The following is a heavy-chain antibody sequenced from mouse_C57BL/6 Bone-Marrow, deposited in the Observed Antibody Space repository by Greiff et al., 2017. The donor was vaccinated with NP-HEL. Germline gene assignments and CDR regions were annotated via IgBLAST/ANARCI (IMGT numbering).Heavy chain of an antibody. J-gene: IGHJ3*01. CDR1: GFPITSGYY. CDR3: AGGITGPWFAY. V-gene: IGHV12-3*01. D-gene: IGHD4-1*01. CDR2: ITHSGET. Sequence: QVQLKESGPGLVKPSQSLFLTCSITGFPITSGYYWIWIRQSPGKPLEWMGYITHSGETFYNPSLQSPISITRETSKNQFFLQLNSVTTEDTAMYYCAGGITGPWFAYWGQGTLVTVSA.